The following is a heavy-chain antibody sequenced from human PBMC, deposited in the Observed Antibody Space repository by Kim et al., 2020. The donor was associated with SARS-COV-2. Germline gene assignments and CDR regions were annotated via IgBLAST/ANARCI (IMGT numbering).Heavy chain of an antibody. J-gene: IGHJ3*02. Sequence: GGSLRLSCAASGFTFSSYEMNWVRQAPGKGLEWVSYISSSGSTIYYADSVKGRFTISRDNAKNSLYLQMNSMRAEDTAAYYCARSLDSGSPCAFDIWGQG. D-gene: IGHD1-26*01. CDR1: GFTFSSYE. CDR2: ISSSGSTI. V-gene: IGHV3-48*03. CDR3: ARSLDSGSPCAFDI.